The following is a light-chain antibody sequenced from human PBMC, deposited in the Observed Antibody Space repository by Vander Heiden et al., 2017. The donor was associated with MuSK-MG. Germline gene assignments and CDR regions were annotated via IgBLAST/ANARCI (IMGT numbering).Light chain of an antibody. Sequence: EIVMTQSPATLSVSPGERATLSCRASQSVSSNLAWYQQKPGQAPRLLIYGASTRATGIPARFSGSGSGTEFTLTISSLQSEDFAVYYCQQYNNRPPPMYTFGQGTKLEIK. CDR2: GAS. CDR1: QSVSSN. J-gene: IGKJ2*01. CDR3: QQYNNRPPPMYT. V-gene: IGKV3-15*01.